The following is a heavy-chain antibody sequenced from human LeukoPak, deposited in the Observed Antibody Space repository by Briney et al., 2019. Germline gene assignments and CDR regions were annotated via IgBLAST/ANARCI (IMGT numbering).Heavy chain of an antibody. Sequence: GESLQISCKGSGYSFTSYWIGWVRQMPGKGLEWMGIIYPGDSDTRYSPSFQGQVTISADESISTAYLQWSSLKASDTAMYYCARHLSSRYYYYGMDVWGQGTTVTVSS. V-gene: IGHV5-51*01. CDR3: ARHLSSRYYYYGMDV. CDR1: GYSFTSYW. CDR2: IYPGDSDT. J-gene: IGHJ6*02. D-gene: IGHD6-13*01.